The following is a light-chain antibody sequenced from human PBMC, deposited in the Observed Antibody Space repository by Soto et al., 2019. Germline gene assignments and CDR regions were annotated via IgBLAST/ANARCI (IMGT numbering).Light chain of an antibody. V-gene: IGKV3-20*01. CDR1: QSVSSSY. Sequence: EIVFTQSTGTLSLSPGERATLSCRASQSVSSSYLAWYQQKPGQAPRHLIYVASSRATGIPDRFSGSGSGTDFTLTISRLEPEDFAVYYCQQYGSSPYTFGQGTKLEIK. J-gene: IGKJ2*01. CDR2: VAS. CDR3: QQYGSSPYT.